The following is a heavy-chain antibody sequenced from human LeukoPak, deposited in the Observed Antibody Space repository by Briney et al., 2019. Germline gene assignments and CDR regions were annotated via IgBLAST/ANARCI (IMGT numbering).Heavy chain of an antibody. Sequence: SETLSLTCTVSGGSLSSSSYYWGWIRQPPGKGLEWIGSIYYSGSTYYNPSLKSRVTISVDTSKNQFSLKLSSVTAADTAVYYCARSSSWYYGMDVWGQGTTVTVSS. V-gene: IGHV4-39*07. CDR3: ARSSSWYYGMDV. CDR1: GGSLSSSSYY. D-gene: IGHD6-13*01. J-gene: IGHJ6*02. CDR2: IYYSGST.